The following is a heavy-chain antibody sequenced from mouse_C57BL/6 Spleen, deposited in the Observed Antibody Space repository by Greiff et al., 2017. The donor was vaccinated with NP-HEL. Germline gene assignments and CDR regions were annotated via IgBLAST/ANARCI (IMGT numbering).Heavy chain of an antibody. V-gene: IGHV1-59*01. J-gene: IGHJ4*01. CDR1: GYTFTSYW. Sequence: QVQLQQPGAELVRPGTSVKLSCKASGYTFTSYWMHWVKQRPGQGLEWIGVIDPSDSYTNYNQKVKGKATLTVDTSSSTAYMQLSSLTSEDSAVYYCARSYGSSYAMDYWGQGTSVTVSS. CDR2: IDPSDSYT. D-gene: IGHD1-1*01. CDR3: ARSYGSSYAMDY.